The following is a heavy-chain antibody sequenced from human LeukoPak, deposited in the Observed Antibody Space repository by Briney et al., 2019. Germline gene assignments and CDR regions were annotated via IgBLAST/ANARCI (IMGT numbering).Heavy chain of an antibody. J-gene: IGHJ3*02. CDR1: AGSINSDDYY. CDR2: IYSPGTN. V-gene: IGHV4-61*02. CDR3: ARGIGTSYESSRAAFDI. D-gene: IGHD3-22*01. Sequence: SETLSLTCTVSAGSINSDDYYWSWIRQPAGKGLEWIGRIYSPGTNYNYNPSLKSRVTISIDTSKNQFSLKLTSVTAGDTAVYYCARGIGTSYESSRAAFDIWGQGTMVTVSS.